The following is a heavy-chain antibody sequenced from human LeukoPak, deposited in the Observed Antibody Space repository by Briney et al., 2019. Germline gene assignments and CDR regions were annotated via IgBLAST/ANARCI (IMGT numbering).Heavy chain of an antibody. V-gene: IGHV6-1*01. D-gene: IGHD1-1*01. CDR3: ARGHNWGEWGFDY. CDR1: GDSVSSNSGA. J-gene: IGHJ4*02. Sequence: SQTLSLTCAISGDSVSSNSGAWNWIRQSPSRGLEWLGRTYYRSKWYNDYAVSVESRITINPDTSKNQFSLQLKSLTPEDTAVYYCARGHNWGEWGFDYWGQGTLVTVSS. CDR2: TYYRSKWYN.